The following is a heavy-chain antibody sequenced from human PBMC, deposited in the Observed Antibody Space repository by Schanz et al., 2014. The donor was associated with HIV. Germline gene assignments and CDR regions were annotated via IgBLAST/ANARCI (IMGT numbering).Heavy chain of an antibody. CDR2: IKLDGSEK. J-gene: IGHJ5*02. CDR1: GFTFKTYW. V-gene: IGHV3-7*01. CDR3: ARDYHWNWFDP. D-gene: IGHD1-20*01. Sequence: EGQLVESGGGLVQPGGSLRLSCVASGFTFKTYWMSWVRQAPGKGLEWLANIKLDGSEKYYVDSVKGRFTISRDNTKNSLYLQMNSLRAEDTAVYYCARDYHWNWFDPWGQGTLVTVSS.